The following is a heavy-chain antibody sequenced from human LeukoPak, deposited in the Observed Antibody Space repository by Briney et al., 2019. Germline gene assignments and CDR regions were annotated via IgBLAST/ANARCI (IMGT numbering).Heavy chain of an antibody. J-gene: IGHJ4*02. CDR1: GFTFSSYW. D-gene: IGHD1-26*01. V-gene: IGHV3-74*01. Sequence: GGSLRLSCAASGFTFSSYWMHWVRQAPGKGLVWVSRINSDGSSKCYADSVKGRFTIFRDNAKNSLHLQMNSPTADDTAVYYWASDRDCGSSGDNWGQGTLVLVSA. CDR2: INSDGSSK. CDR3: ASDRDCGSSGDN.